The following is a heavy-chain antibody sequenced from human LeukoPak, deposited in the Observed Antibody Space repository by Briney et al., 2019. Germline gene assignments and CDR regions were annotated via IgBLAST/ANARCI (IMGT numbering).Heavy chain of an antibody. V-gene: IGHV3-30*18. D-gene: IGHD6-13*01. CDR2: ISYDGSNK. CDR3: AKDGRIAAAGTRGRQPFDY. J-gene: IGHJ4*02. Sequence: GGSLRLSCAASGCTFSSYGMHWVRQAPGKGLEWVAVISYDGSNKYYADSVKGRFTISRDNSKNTLYLQMNSLRAEDTAVYYCAKDGRIAAAGTRGRQPFDYWGQGTLVTVSS. CDR1: GCTFSSYG.